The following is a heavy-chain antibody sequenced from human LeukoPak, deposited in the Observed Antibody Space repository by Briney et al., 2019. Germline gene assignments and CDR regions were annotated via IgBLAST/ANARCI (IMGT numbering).Heavy chain of an antibody. J-gene: IGHJ3*02. CDR1: GGSFSGYY. CDR2: INHSGST. D-gene: IGHD3-22*01. V-gene: IGHV4-34*01. Sequence: PSETLSLTCAVYGGSFSGYYWSWIRQPPGKGLEWLGKINHSGSTNYNPSLKSRVTISVDTSKNQFSLKLSSVTAADTAVYYCARACYDSSGFDAFDIWGQGTMVTVSS. CDR3: ARACYDSSGFDAFDI.